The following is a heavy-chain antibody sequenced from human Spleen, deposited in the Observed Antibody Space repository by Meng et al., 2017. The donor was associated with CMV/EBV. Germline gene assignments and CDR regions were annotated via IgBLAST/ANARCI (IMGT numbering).Heavy chain of an antibody. D-gene: IGHD1-26*01. CDR1: GFTFATYS. V-gene: IGHV3-21*01. J-gene: IGHJ4*02. CDR2: IRNVDNI. CDR3: ARYLLGRYQVGATGFDY. Sequence: GGSLRLSCAASGFTFATYSMNWVRQAPGKGLEWVSGIRNVDNIYYADSVKGRFTISRDNAKNSLYLQMNSLRAEDTAVYYCARYLLGRYQVGATGFDYWGQGTLVTVSS.